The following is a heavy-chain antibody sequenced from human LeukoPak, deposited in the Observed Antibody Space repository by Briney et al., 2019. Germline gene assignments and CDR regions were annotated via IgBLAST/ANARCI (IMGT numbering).Heavy chain of an antibody. CDR1: GYIFTTYW. CDR2: IYPGDSDT. J-gene: IGHJ5*02. Sequence: GESLKISCKTSGYIFTTYWIGWLRQMPGKGLEWMGIIYPGDSDTRYSPSFQGQVTISADKSISTAYLQWSSLKASDTAMYYCARSTEDTYNWFDPWGQGTLVTVSS. CDR3: ARSTEDTYNWFDP. V-gene: IGHV5-51*01.